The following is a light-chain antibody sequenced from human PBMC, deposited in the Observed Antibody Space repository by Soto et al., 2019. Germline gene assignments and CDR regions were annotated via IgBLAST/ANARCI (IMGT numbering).Light chain of an antibody. CDR2: DAS. CDR1: QSVSGS. Sequence: EIVLTQSPAILSLSPGEKATLSCRASQSVSGSLGWYQQKPGQAPRLIIYDASVRATGIPARFSGSGSGTDFTLTISRLEPEDFSVYYCHQYGTAPLTFGPGTKVDIK. V-gene: IGKV3-11*01. J-gene: IGKJ3*01. CDR3: HQYGTAPLT.